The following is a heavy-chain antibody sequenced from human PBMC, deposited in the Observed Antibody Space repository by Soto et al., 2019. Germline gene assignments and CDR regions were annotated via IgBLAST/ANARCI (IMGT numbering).Heavy chain of an antibody. D-gene: IGHD5-18*01. J-gene: IGHJ4*02. CDR2: ISGSGGST. V-gene: IGHV3-23*01. CDR1: GFTFSSYA. CDR3: AKQVGDTPQNADFDY. Sequence: EVQLLESGGGLVQHGGSLRLSCAASGFTFSSYAMSWVRQAPGKGLEWDSAISGSGGSTYYADSVQGRFTISSDNSKNTLDLQMNSLRAEDTALYYCAKQVGDTPQNADFDYWGQGTLVIVSS.